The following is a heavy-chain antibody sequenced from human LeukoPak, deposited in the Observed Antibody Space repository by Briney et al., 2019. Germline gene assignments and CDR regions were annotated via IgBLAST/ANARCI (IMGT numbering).Heavy chain of an antibody. V-gene: IGHV1-69*13. Sequence: ASVKVSCKASGGTFSSYAISWVRQAPGQGLEWMGGIIPIFGTANYAQKFQGRVTITADESTSTAYMELSSLRSEDTAVYYFARACYPYSSGWFFDYWGQGTLVTVSS. D-gene: IGHD6-19*01. CDR2: IIPIFGTA. CDR3: ARACYPYSSGWFFDY. J-gene: IGHJ4*02. CDR1: GGTFSSYA.